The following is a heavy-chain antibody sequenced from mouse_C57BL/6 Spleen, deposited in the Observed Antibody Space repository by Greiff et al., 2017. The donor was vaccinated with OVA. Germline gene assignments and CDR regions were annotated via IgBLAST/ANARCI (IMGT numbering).Heavy chain of an antibody. CDR2: IDPSDSYT. V-gene: IGHV1-69*01. D-gene: IGHD1-1*01. CDR1: GYTFTSYW. CDR3: ARKGITTVVATNYFDY. Sequence: VQLQQPGAELVMPGASVKLSCKASGYTFTSYWMHWVKQRPGQGLEWIGEIDPSDSYTNYNQKFKGKSTLTVDKSSSTAYMQLSSLTSEDSAVYYCARKGITTVVATNYFDYWGHGTTLTVSS. J-gene: IGHJ2*01.